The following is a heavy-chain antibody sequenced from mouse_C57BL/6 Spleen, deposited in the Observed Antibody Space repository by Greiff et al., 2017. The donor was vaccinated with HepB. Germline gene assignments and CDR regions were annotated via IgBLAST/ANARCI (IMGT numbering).Heavy chain of an antibody. CDR1: GYTFTSYW. CDR3: AWDDYDLWYCGV. CDR2: IHPNSGST. Sequence: QVQLQQPGAELVKPGASVKLSCKASGYTFTSYWMHWVKQRPGQGLEWIGMIHPNSGSTNYNEKFKSKATLTVDKSSSTAYMQLSSLTSEDSAVYYCAWDDYDLWYCGVWGTGTTVTVSS. D-gene: IGHD2-4*01. V-gene: IGHV1-64*01. J-gene: IGHJ1*03.